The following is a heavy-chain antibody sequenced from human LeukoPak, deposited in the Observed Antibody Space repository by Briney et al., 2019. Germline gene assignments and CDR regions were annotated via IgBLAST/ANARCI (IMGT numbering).Heavy chain of an antibody. CDR3: AKIQPPRGGRSGWYETNDY. J-gene: IGHJ4*02. D-gene: IGHD6-19*01. CDR2: TSGTGGDT. CDR1: GFTFNKFA. Sequence: PGGSLRLSCGASGFTFNKFAMSWVRQAPGKGLEWVSSTSGTGGDTYYADSVKGRFTMSRDNSKSTLYLQMNSLRGEDSAVYYCAKIQPPRGGRSGWYETNDYWGQGTPVTVSS. V-gene: IGHV3-23*01.